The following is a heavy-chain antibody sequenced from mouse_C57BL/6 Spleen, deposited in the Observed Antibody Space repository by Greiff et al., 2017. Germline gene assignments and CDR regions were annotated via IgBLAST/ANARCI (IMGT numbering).Heavy chain of an antibody. J-gene: IGHJ4*01. Sequence: EVQLVESGGDLVKPGASLKLSCAASGFTFSSYGMSWVRQTPDQRLEWVATISSGGSYTYYPDSLKGRFTITRDNAKNTLYLQMSSLKSEDTAMYYCARQGIYYDYQEYFALDDWGQGTSVTVAS. CDR1: GFTFSSYG. CDR2: ISSGGSYT. V-gene: IGHV5-6*01. CDR3: ARQGIYYDYQEYFALDD. D-gene: IGHD2-4*01.